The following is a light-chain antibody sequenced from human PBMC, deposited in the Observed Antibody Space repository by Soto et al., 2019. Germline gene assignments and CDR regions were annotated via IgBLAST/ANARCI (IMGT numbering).Light chain of an antibody. CDR1: QSINSW. Sequence: DTQMTQSPSTLSASVGDRVTITCRASQSINSWLAWYQQKPGKAPNLLIYKASNLESGVPSRFSGSASGTEFTLTISSLQPDDLATYYCQQYNGYSGTFGQGTKVEIK. CDR3: QQYNGYSGT. J-gene: IGKJ2*02. CDR2: KAS. V-gene: IGKV1-5*03.